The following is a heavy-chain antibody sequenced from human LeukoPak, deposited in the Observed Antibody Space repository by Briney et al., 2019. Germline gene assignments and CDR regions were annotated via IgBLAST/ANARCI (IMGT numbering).Heavy chain of an antibody. D-gene: IGHD5-24*01. CDR2: IYYSGST. CDR1: GGSISISSYY. CDR3: GSSQSTGGKRATIGLDY. J-gene: IGHJ4*02. Sequence: SETLSLTCTVSGGSISISSYYWGWIRQPPGKGLEWIGSIYYSGSTYYNPSLKSRVTISVDTSKNQFSLKLSSVTAADTAGYYWGSSQSTGGKRATIGLDYWGREPRVTVSS. V-gene: IGHV4-39*01.